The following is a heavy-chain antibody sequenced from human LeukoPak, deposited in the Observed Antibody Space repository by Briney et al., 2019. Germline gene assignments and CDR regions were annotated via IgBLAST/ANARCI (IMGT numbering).Heavy chain of an antibody. D-gene: IGHD1-26*01. CDR1: GFTVSSNS. J-gene: IGHJ4*02. V-gene: IGHV3-53*01. Sequence: GGSLRLSCTVSGFTVSSNSMSWVRQAPGKGLEWVSFIFSSTHYSDSVKGRFTISRDNSKNTLYLQMNSLRAEDTAVYYCARDQVGQFDYWGQGTLVTVSS. CDR2: IFSST. CDR3: ARDQVGQFDY.